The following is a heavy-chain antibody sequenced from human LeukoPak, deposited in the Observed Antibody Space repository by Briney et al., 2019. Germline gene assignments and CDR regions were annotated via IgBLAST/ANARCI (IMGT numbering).Heavy chain of an antibody. CDR1: GGSISTSKHY. V-gene: IGHV4-39*01. Sequence: SETLSLTCAVSGGSISTSKHYWGWVRHSPGKGLEWLGSIYSGGGTTYTSSLQSRVTIFVDTSNNQFSLKLTSVTAADTAIYFCARHVPSALRIVVVTSDWYFDPWGRGTMVTVSS. D-gene: IGHD2-21*02. CDR3: ARHVPSALRIVVVTSDWYFDP. J-gene: IGHJ2*01. CDR2: IYSGGGT.